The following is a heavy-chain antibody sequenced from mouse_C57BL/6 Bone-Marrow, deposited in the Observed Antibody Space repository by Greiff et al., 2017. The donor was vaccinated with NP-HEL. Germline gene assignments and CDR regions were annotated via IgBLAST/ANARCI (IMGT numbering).Heavy chain of an antibody. CDR1: GFSLTSYG. D-gene: IGHD1-1*01. CDR2: IWRGGST. Sequence: VQLQQSGPGLVQPSQSLSITCTVSGFSLTSYGVHWVRQSPGKGLEWLGVIWRGGSTDYNAAFMSRLSITKDNSKSQVFFKMNRLQADDTAIYYCAKTPLITTVVARGYFDVWGTGTTVTVSS. J-gene: IGHJ1*03. V-gene: IGHV2-5*01. CDR3: AKTPLITTVVARGYFDV.